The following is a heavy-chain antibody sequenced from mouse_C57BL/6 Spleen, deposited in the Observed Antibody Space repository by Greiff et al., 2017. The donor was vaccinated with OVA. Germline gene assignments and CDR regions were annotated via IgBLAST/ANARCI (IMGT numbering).Heavy chain of an antibody. CDR3: ARSGWDDWYFDV. CDR1: GYTFTSYW. J-gene: IGHJ1*03. CDR2: IDPSDSYT. D-gene: IGHD4-1*01. V-gene: IGHV1-69*01. Sequence: VQLQQPGAELVMPGASVKLSCKASGYTFTSYWMHWVKQRPGQGLEWIGEIDPSDSYTNYNQKFKGKSTLTVDKSSSTAYMQLSSLTSEDSAVYYCARSGWDDWYFDVWGTGTTVTVSS.